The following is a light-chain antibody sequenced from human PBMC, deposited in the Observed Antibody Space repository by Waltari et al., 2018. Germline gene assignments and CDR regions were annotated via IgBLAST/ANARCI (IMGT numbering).Light chain of an antibody. CDR2: HAS. Sequence: DIQMTQSPSTLSASVGDRVTFPCRARESIGTSLAWYQQKSGKAPKLLIYHASTLEGGVPSRFSGSGSGTDFTLTISSLQPDDFATYFCQQYYTYSLWAFGQGTKVETK. V-gene: IGKV1-5*01. J-gene: IGKJ1*01. CDR3: QQYYTYSLWA. CDR1: ESIGTS.